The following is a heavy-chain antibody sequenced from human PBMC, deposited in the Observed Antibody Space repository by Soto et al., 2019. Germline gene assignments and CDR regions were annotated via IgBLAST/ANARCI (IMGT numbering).Heavy chain of an antibody. J-gene: IGHJ5*02. D-gene: IGHD1-20*01. Sequence: GGSLRLSCAASGFPFSSYWMSWVRQAPGKGLEWVANIKQDGSEKYYVDSMKGRFTISRDNAKSSLYLQMNSLRAEDTAVYYCARDSGRLLTRTDDWFDPWGQGTLVSVSS. CDR1: GFPFSSYW. CDR3: ARDSGRLLTRTDDWFDP. CDR2: IKQDGSEK. V-gene: IGHV3-7*01.